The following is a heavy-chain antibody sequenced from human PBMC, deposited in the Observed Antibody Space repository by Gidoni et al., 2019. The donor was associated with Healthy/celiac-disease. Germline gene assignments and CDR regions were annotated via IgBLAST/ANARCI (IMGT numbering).Heavy chain of an antibody. CDR3: AREPEGDYDINYGIDV. V-gene: IGHV3-33*01. Sequence: VQLVACGGGVIQPGSTRYLSCEASGFTFSSYGMHWVRQAPGKGLGWVVVIGFDGSNKYDACSVQGRFTISRDNSNNTLYLQMLSLRAEDTAVYYCAREPEGDYDINYGIDVWGQGTTVTVSS. D-gene: IGHD4-17*01. J-gene: IGHJ6*02. CDR2: IGFDGSNK. CDR1: GFTFSSYG.